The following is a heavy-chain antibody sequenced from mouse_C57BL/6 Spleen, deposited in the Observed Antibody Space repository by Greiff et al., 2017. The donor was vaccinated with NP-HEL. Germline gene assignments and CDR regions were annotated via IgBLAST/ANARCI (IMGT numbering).Heavy chain of an antibody. J-gene: IGHJ4*01. CDR3: ARSVVGRAMDY. V-gene: IGHV1-82*01. Sequence: VQLQQSGPELVKPGASVKIYCKASGYAFSSSWMNWVKQRPGKGLEWIGRIYPGDGDTNYNGKFKGKATLTADKSSSTAYMQLSSLTSEDSAVYFCARSVVGRAMDYWGQGTSVTVSS. CDR2: IYPGDGDT. CDR1: GYAFSSSW. D-gene: IGHD1-1*01.